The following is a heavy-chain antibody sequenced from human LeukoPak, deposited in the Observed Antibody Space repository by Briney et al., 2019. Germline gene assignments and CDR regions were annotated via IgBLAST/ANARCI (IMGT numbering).Heavy chain of an antibody. V-gene: IGHV3-23*01. Sequence: PGGSLRLSCAASGFTFSSYAMSWVRQAPGKGLEWVSAISGSGGSTYYADSVKGRFTISRDNSKNMLYLQMNSLRAEDTAVYYCAKLVSPEGDYFDYWGQGTLVTVSS. CDR3: AKLVSPEGDYFDY. J-gene: IGHJ4*02. D-gene: IGHD3-9*01. CDR2: ISGSGGST. CDR1: GFTFSSYA.